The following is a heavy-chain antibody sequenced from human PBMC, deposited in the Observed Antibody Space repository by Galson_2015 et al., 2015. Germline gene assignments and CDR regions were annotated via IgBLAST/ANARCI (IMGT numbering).Heavy chain of an antibody. CDR1: GFTFSSYS. D-gene: IGHD3-3*01. V-gene: IGHV3-21*01. J-gene: IGHJ3*02. CDR3: ARVLRLCNFWSGLGGAFDI. Sequence: SLRLSCAASGFTFSSYSMNWVRQAPGKGLEWVSSISASNNHIYYTDSVKGRFTISRDNAKDSLYLQMNSLRVEDTAVYYCARVLRLCNFWSGLGGAFDIWGQGTVVTVSS. CDR2: ISASNNHI.